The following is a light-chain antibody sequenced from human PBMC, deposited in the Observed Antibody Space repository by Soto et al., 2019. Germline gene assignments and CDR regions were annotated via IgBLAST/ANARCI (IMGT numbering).Light chain of an antibody. V-gene: IGKV1-5*03. J-gene: IGKJ2*01. CDR2: KAS. Sequence: DIQMTQSPSTLSASVGDRVTITCRASQSISSWLDWYKQKPGKAPKLLIYKASSLESGVPSRFSGSGSGTEFTLTISSLQPDDFATYYCQQYHSYPYTFGQGTTLEIK. CDR3: QQYHSYPYT. CDR1: QSISSW.